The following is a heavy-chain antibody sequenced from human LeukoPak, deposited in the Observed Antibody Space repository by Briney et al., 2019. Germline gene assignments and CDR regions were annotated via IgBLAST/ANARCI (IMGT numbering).Heavy chain of an antibody. CDR1: GSTSSSYN. V-gene: IGHV3-48*01. Sequence: PGGSLRLSCAASGSTSSSYNINWVRQAPGKGLEWVSYISSGSGTIYYADSVKGRFTISRDNAKNSLFLQMNSLRAEDTAVYYCAALRGLQNWYFDLWGRGTLVTVSS. D-gene: IGHD4-17*01. J-gene: IGHJ2*01. CDR3: AALRGLQNWYFDL. CDR2: ISSGSGTI.